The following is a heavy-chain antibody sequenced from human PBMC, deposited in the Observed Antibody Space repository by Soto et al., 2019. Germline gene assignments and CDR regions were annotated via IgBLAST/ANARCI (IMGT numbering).Heavy chain of an antibody. CDR2: MNPNSGNT. Sequence: QVQLVQSGAEVKKPGASVKVSCKASGYTFTSYDINWVRQATGQGLEWMGWMNPNSGNTGYAQKFQGRVTMTRTTSISTAYMELSSMRSEDTAVYYCARPPRSGYYYGMDVWGQGTTVTVSS. CDR3: ARPPRSGYYYGMDV. V-gene: IGHV1-8*01. J-gene: IGHJ6*02. CDR1: GYTFTSYD. D-gene: IGHD3-10*01.